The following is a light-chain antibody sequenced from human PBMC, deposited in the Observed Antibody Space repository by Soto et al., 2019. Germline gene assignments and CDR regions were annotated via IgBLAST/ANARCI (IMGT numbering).Light chain of an antibody. CDR2: DAS. CDR3: QQSYSTSWT. V-gene: IGKV1-5*01. J-gene: IGKJ1*01. Sequence: DIQMTQSPSTLSSSVGDRVTITCRASQSISSWLAWYQQKPGKAPKFLIYDASSLESGVPSRFSGSGSGTEFTLTISSLQPEDFETYYCQQSYSTSWTFGQGTKVDIK. CDR1: QSISSW.